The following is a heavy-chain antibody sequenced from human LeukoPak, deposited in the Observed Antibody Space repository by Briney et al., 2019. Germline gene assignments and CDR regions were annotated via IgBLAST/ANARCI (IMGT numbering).Heavy chain of an antibody. CDR3: AREAVDSSVDWFDP. CDR2: INAGNGNT. Sequence: GESLKISCKGSGYSFISYWIGWVRQAPGQRLEWMGWINAGNGNTKYSQKFQGRVTITRDTSASTAYMELSSLRSEDTAVYYCAREAVDSSVDWFDPWGQGTLVTVSS. J-gene: IGHJ5*02. CDR1: GYSFISYW. D-gene: IGHD4-23*01. V-gene: IGHV1-3*01.